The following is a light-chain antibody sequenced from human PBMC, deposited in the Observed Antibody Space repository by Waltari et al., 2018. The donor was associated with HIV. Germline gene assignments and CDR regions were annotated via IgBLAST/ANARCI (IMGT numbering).Light chain of an antibody. CDR2: WAS. J-gene: IGKJ1*01. V-gene: IGKV4-1*01. CDR1: QSVLYSSNNKNY. Sequence: DIVMTQSPDSLAVSLGERATINCKSSQSVLYSSNNKNYLAWYQQKPGQPPKLLIYWASTRESGVPDRFSGSGSGTDFTLTISSLQAEDVAVYYCQQYSTFPWTFGQGTKVEIK. CDR3: QQYSTFPWT.